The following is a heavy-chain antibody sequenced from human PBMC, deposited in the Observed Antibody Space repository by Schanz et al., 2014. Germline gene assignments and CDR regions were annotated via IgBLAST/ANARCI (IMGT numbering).Heavy chain of an antibody. CDR3: ARRGVDGLDV. J-gene: IGHJ6*02. D-gene: IGHD3-10*01. Sequence: VQLVESGGGVVQPGGSLRLSCTASGLTLSTYWIHWVRQAPGKGLVWVSRINSDGTITTYADSVRGRFTISRDNAKNTQYLQMSGLRAEDTAVYYCARRGVDGLDVWGQGTTVTVSS. CDR2: INSDGTIT. CDR1: GLTLSTYW. V-gene: IGHV3-74*02.